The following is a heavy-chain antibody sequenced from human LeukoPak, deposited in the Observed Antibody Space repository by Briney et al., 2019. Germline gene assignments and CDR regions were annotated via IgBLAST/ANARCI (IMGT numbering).Heavy chain of an antibody. CDR2: INAYHGNT. Sequence: SSVKVSCKASGYTFNSYGIRWVRQAPGQGLAWMGWINAYHGNTNYAQKLQGRFTMTPDTPTSTAYMELRSLRSDDTAVYYCARSPPDILTGYYSGDSNFDYWGQGTLVTVSS. CDR1: GYTFNSYG. D-gene: IGHD3-9*01. V-gene: IGHV1-18*01. CDR3: ARSPPDILTGYYSGDSNFDY. J-gene: IGHJ4*02.